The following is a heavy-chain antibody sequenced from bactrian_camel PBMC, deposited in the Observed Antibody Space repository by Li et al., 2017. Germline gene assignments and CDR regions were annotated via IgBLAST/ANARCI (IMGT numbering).Heavy chain of an antibody. Sequence: QLVESGGGSVQAGGSLRLSCAASGVTYRRYCLGWFRRAPGKDLEWLAQIAYDGWVSRYNDPAKGRFSISRDNDKNTLYLQMNSLKTEDTAVYYCALGSSSQSTMTARGQGTQVTVS. D-gene: IGHD6*01. J-gene: IGHJ4*01. V-gene: IGHV3S6*01. CDR1: GVTYRRYC. CDR2: IAYDGWVS.